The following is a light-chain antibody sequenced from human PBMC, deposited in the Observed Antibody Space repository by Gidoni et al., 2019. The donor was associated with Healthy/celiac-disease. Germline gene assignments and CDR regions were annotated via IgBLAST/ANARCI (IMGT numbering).Light chain of an antibody. J-gene: IGKJ4*01. Sequence: DIQMTQSPSSLSASVGDRVTITCRASQSISSYLNWYQQKPGKAPKILIYAASSLQSGVPSRFSGSGSGTDFTLTISRLQPEDFETYYCQQSYSTPPTFGGGTKVEIK. V-gene: IGKV1-39*01. CDR3: QQSYSTPPT. CDR2: AAS. CDR1: QSISSY.